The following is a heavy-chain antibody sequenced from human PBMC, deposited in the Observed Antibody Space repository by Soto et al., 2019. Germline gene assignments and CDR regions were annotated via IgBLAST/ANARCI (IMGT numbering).Heavy chain of an antibody. CDR3: TRPPFYGDYDEDAFDI. D-gene: IGHD4-17*01. CDR2: IRSKANSYAT. CDR1: EFTFSGSA. Sequence: QLGGPLRLSCAASEFTFSGSAMHWVRQASGKGLDWVGRIRSKANSYATAYAASVKGRFTISRDDSKNTAYLQMNSLKTEDTAVYYCTRPPFYGDYDEDAFDIWGQGTMVTVSS. J-gene: IGHJ3*02. V-gene: IGHV3-73*01.